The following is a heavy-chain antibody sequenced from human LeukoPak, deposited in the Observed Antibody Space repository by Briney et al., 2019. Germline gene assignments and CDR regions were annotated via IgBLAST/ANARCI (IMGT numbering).Heavy chain of an antibody. CDR3: AKRPISGDDKSFDY. J-gene: IGHJ4*02. Sequence: PGGSLRLSCAASGFTFSDYYMSWIRQAPGKGLEWVSVISRSGANKYYADSVKGRFTISRDISKNTVYLQMISLRVEDTAVYFCAKRPISGDDKSFDYWGQGTLVTVSS. V-gene: IGHV3-23*01. CDR2: ISRSGANK. D-gene: IGHD2-21*01. CDR1: GFTFSDYY.